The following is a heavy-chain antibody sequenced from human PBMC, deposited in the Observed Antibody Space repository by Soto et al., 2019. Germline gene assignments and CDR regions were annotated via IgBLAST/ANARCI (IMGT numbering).Heavy chain of an antibody. V-gene: IGHV3-30-3*01. J-gene: IGHJ4*02. CDR3: ARDYYDSSGYRMADY. CDR1: GFTFSSYA. Sequence: QVQLVESGGGVVQPGRSLRLSCAASGFTFSSYAMHWVRQAPGKGLEWVAVISYDGSNKYYADSVKGRFTISRDNSKNTLYLQMNSLRAEDTAVYYCARDYYDSSGYRMADYWGQGTLVTVSS. CDR2: ISYDGSNK. D-gene: IGHD3-22*01.